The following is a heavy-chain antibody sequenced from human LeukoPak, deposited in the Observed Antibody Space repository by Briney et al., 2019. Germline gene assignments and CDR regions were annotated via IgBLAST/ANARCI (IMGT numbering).Heavy chain of an antibody. V-gene: IGHV1-2*06. D-gene: IGHD3-3*01. Sequence: GASVKVSCKASGYTFTGYYMHWVRQAPGQGLEWMGRINPNSGGTNYAQKFQGRVTMTRDTSISTAYMELSRLRSDDTAVYYCAIDYDFWSGYRHFDYWGQGTLATVSS. J-gene: IGHJ4*02. CDR2: INPNSGGT. CDR3: AIDYDFWSGYRHFDY. CDR1: GYTFTGYY.